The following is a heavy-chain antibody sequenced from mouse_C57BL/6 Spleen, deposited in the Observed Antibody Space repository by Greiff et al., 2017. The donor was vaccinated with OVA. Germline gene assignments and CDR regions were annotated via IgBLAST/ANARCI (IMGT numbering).Heavy chain of an antibody. V-gene: IGHV1-52*01. CDR3: ASYGYDDWFAY. CDR1: GYTFTSYW. CDR2: IDPSDSET. D-gene: IGHD2-2*01. J-gene: IGHJ3*01. Sequence: VQLQQPGAELVRPGSSVKLSCKASGYTFTSYWMHWVKQRPIQGLEWIGNIDPSDSETHYNQKFKDKATLTVDKSSSTAYMQLSSLTSEDSAVYFCASYGYDDWFAYWGQGTLVTVSA.